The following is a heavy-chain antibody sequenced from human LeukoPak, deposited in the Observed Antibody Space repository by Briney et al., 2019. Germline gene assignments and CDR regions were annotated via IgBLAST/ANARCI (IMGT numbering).Heavy chain of an antibody. Sequence: SETLSLTCAVYGGSFSGYYWSWIRQPPGKGLEWIGEINHSGSTNYNPSLKSRVTISVDTSKNQFSLKLSSVTAADTAVYYCARVTIPTNDAFDIWGQGTMVTVSS. V-gene: IGHV4-34*01. CDR1: GGSFSGYY. J-gene: IGHJ3*02. CDR2: INHSGST. CDR3: ARVTIPTNDAFDI. D-gene: IGHD3-9*01.